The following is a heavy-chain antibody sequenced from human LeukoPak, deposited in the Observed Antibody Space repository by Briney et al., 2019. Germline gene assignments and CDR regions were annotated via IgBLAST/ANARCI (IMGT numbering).Heavy chain of an antibody. Sequence: GGSLRLSCAASGFTFSGSAMHWVRQASGKGVEWVGRIRSKANSYATAYAGAVKGRLTIAREDSKKQAYVQMNSLKTEDTAVYYCARSFIAANDYWGQGTLVTVSS. J-gene: IGHJ4*02. V-gene: IGHV3-73*01. CDR1: GFTFSGSA. CDR3: ARSFIAANDY. D-gene: IGHD6-13*01. CDR2: IRSKANSYAT.